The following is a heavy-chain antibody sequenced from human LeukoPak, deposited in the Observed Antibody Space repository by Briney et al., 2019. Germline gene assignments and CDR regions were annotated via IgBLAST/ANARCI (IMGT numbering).Heavy chain of an antibody. CDR1: GFTFSSYG. D-gene: IGHD6-13*01. Sequence: GGSLRLSCAASGFTFSSYGMHWVRQAPGRGLEWVAVIWYDGSNKYYADSVKGRFTISRDNSKNTLYLQMNSLRAEDTAVYYCARGGGSSSWYTWLDYWGQGALVTVSS. V-gene: IGHV3-33*01. CDR2: IWYDGSNK. J-gene: IGHJ4*02. CDR3: ARGGGSSSWYTWLDY.